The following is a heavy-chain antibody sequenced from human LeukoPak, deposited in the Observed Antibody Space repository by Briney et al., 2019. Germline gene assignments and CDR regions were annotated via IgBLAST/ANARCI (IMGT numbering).Heavy chain of an antibody. J-gene: IGHJ4*02. CDR3: AKFGGYYDRSARGAPEFDY. D-gene: IGHD3-22*01. V-gene: IGHV3-30*04. CDR2: ISYDVSKT. CDR1: GFTFSTYA. Sequence: GGSLRLSCAASGFTFSTYAMHWVRQAPGKGLEWVAVISYDVSKTYYADSVKGRFTISRDNSKNTLYLQMNSLRAEDTAVYYCAKFGGYYDRSARGAPEFDYWGQGTLVTVSS.